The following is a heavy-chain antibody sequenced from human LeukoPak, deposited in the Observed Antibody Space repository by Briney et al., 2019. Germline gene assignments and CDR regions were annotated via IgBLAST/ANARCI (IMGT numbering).Heavy chain of an antibody. CDR1: GSTFTSYY. CDR2: INPSGGST. Sequence: GASVTVSCKSSGSTFTSYYMHWVRQAPGPGLERMGIINPSGGSTSYAQKFQGRGTITMDTSTSTHYMELSSLRSEETDVYCCASEQRVGYCSGGSCSPNFVYWGEGTLVTVSS. V-gene: IGHV1-46*01. D-gene: IGHD2-15*01. J-gene: IGHJ4*02. CDR3: ASEQRVGYCSGGSCSPNFVY.